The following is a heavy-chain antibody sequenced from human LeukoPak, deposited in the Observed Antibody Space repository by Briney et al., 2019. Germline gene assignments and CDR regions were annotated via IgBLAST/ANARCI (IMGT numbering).Heavy chain of an antibody. Sequence: GGSLRLSCAASGFTFSSYAISWVRQAPGKGLEWVSAISGSGGSTYYADSVKGRFSISRDNSKKTLYLQMNSLRAEDTAVYYCAKESCSSTSCYVLREYYFDYWGQGTLVTVSS. V-gene: IGHV3-23*01. CDR1: GFTFSSYA. D-gene: IGHD2-2*01. CDR3: AKESCSSTSCYVLREYYFDY. J-gene: IGHJ4*02. CDR2: ISGSGGST.